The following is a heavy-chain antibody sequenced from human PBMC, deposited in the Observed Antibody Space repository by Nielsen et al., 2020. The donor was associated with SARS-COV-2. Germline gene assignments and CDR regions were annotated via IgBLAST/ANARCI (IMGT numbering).Heavy chain of an antibody. Sequence: GESLKISCVASGFKFDDYAISWVRQAPGKGLEWVSASSGSGGFTYYADSVKGRFIISRDNSENTVYLQMNSLRAEDTAVYYCAREPFLYGMDVWGQGTTVTVSS. CDR3: AREPFLYGMDV. V-gene: IGHV3-23*01. CDR2: SSGSGGFT. D-gene: IGHD2-21*01. CDR1: GFKFDDYA. J-gene: IGHJ6*02.